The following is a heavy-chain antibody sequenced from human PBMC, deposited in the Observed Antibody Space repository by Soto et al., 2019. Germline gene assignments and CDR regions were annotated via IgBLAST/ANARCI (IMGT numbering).Heavy chain of an antibody. V-gene: IGHV3-30*18. CDR2: ISYDGSNK. CDR3: AKDPVIAAAANYGMDV. CDR1: GFTFSSYG. J-gene: IGHJ6*02. Sequence: QVQLVESGEGEVQPGRSLRLSCAASGFTFSSYGMHWVRQAPGKGLEWVAVISYDGSNKYYADSVKGRFTISRDNSKNTLYLQMNSLGAEDRAVYYCAKDPVIAAAANYGMDVWGQGTTVSVSS. D-gene: IGHD6-13*01.